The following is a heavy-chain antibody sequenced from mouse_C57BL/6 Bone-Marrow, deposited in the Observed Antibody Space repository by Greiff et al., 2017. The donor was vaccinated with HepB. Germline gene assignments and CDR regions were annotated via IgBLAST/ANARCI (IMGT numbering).Heavy chain of an antibody. Sequence: EVQLVESGGGLVQPGGSLKLSCAASGFTFSDYYMYWVRQTPEKRLEWVAYISNGGGSTYYPDTVKGRFTISRDNAKNTLYLQMSRLKSEDTAMYYCARPAHYYGSGYFDVWGTGTTVTVSS. V-gene: IGHV5-12*01. CDR2: ISNGGGST. CDR1: GFTFSDYY. D-gene: IGHD1-1*01. CDR3: ARPAHYYGSGYFDV. J-gene: IGHJ1*03.